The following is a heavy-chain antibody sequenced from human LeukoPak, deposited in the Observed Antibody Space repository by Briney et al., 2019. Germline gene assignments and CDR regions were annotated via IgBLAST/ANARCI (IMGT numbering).Heavy chain of an antibody. D-gene: IGHD6-6*01. CDR2: ISGSGGST. CDR1: GFTFSSYA. V-gene: IGHV3-23*01. J-gene: IGHJ6*03. CDR3: AKDPFRLGAQLVGRYYYYYYMDV. Sequence: GGSLRLSCAASGFTFSSYAMSWVRQAPGKGLEWVSAISGSGGSTYYADSVKGRFTISRDNSKNTLYLQMTSLRAEDTAVYYCAKDPFRLGAQLVGRYYYYYYMDVWGKGTTVTVSS.